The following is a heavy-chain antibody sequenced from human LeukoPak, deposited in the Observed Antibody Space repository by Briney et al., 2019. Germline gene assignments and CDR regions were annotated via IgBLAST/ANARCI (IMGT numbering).Heavy chain of an antibody. CDR2: IIPIFGTA. J-gene: IGHJ4*02. CDR3: ARDREEGGDLLDY. V-gene: IGHV1-69*06. Sequence: GASVKVSCKASGYTFTSYGISWMRQAPGQGLEWMGGIIPIFGTANYAQKFQGRVTITADKSTSTAYMELSSLRAEDTAVYYCARDREEGGDLLDYWGQGTLVTVSS. D-gene: IGHD1-26*01. CDR1: GYTFTSYG.